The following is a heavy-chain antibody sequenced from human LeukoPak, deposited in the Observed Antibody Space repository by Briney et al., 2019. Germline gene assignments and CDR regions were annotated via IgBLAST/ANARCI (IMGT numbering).Heavy chain of an antibody. D-gene: IGHD6-19*01. Sequence: GGSLILSCAASGSTFSSYWMSWVRQAPGKGREWVANIKQDGSEKYYVDPVKGRCTISRDNAKKSLYLQMNSLRAEDTAVYYCARGRYGSDRRTYWGQGTLVTVSS. V-gene: IGHV3-7*04. CDR3: ARGRYGSDRRTY. CDR2: IKQDGSEK. CDR1: GSTFSSYW. J-gene: IGHJ4*02.